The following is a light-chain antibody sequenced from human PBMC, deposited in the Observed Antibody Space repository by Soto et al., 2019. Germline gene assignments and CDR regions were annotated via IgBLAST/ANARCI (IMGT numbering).Light chain of an antibody. J-gene: IGKJ4*01. CDR2: DVS. Sequence: EIVLTQSPATVSLSPGERATLSCRASQSVSSYLAWYQQKPGQAPRLLIYDVSNRATGIPARFSGSGSGTDFTLTISSLETEDFAVYYCQQRSRSPLTFGGGTKVEVK. V-gene: IGKV3-11*01. CDR3: QQRSRSPLT. CDR1: QSVSSY.